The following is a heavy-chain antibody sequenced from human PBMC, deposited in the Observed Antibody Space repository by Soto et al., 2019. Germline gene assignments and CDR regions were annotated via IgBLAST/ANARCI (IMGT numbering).Heavy chain of an antibody. CDR1: GGTFSGHA. V-gene: IGHV1-69*06. CDR3: ARGPNWGYRFDS. J-gene: IGHJ4*02. CDR2: LIPLFGTT. Sequence: QVPLVQSGAEVKKPGSSVKVSCEASGGTFSGHAISWVRQAPGQGPEWMGGLIPLFGTTQHAQRFQGRLTITADKSTTTAYMELTSLRFEDTAIYYCARGPNWGYRFDSWGQGTLVTVSS. D-gene: IGHD7-27*01.